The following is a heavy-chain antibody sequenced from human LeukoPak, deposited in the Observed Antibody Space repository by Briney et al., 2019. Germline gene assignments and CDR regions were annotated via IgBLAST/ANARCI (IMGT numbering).Heavy chain of an antibody. V-gene: IGHV3-53*01. CDR2: IYSGGST. CDR1: GFTVSSNY. J-gene: IGHJ6*04. Sequence: GGSLRLSCAASGFTVSSNYMSWVRQAPGKGLEWVSVIYSGGSTYYADSVKGRFTISRDNSKNTLYLQTNSLRAEDTAVYYCASSSWPYYYYYGMDVWGKGTTVTVSS. D-gene: IGHD6-13*01. CDR3: ASSSWPYYYYYGMDV.